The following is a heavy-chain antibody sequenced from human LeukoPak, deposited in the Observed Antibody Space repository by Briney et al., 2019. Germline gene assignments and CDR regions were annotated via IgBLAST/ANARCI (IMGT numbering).Heavy chain of an antibody. Sequence: GGSLRLSCAASGFSFSSSWMHWGRQVPGKGLEWVSRINDDETSTTYAESVKGRFTISRDNAKNTLFLQMNSLRAEDTAVYYCATTGSGSYYDYWGQGTLVTVSS. CDR2: INDDETST. CDR3: ATTGSGSYYDY. J-gene: IGHJ4*02. V-gene: IGHV3-74*01. D-gene: IGHD1-26*01. CDR1: GFSFSSSW.